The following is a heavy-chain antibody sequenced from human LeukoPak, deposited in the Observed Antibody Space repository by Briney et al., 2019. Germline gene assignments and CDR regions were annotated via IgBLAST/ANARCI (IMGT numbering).Heavy chain of an antibody. Sequence: GGSLRLSCAASGFTFSSYWMSWVRQAPGKGLEWVANIKQDGSEKYYVDSVKGRFTISRDNAKNSLYLQMNSLRAEDTAVYYCAREDDGVWSGYYGYYYYMDVWGKGTTVTVSS. D-gene: IGHD3-3*01. J-gene: IGHJ6*03. CDR3: AREDDGVWSGYYGYYYYMDV. V-gene: IGHV3-7*01. CDR2: IKQDGSEK. CDR1: GFTFSSYW.